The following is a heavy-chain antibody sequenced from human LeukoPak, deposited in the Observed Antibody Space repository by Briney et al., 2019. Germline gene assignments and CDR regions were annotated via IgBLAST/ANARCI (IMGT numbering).Heavy chain of an antibody. J-gene: IGHJ5*02. CDR1: GYSFTSYW. V-gene: IGHV5-51*01. D-gene: IGHD6-19*01. CDR3: ARQQWLVPGWFDP. CDR2: IYPGDSAT. Sequence: GESLKISCKGSGYSFTSYWIGWVRQMPGKGLEWMGIIYPGDSATRYSPSFQGQVTISADRSISTAYLQWSSLKASDTAMYYCARQQWLVPGWFDPWGQGTLVTVSS.